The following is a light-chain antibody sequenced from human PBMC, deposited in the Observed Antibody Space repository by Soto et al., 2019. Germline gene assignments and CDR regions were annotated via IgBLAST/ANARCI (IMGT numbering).Light chain of an antibody. CDR1: QSIGNG. CDR2: DAS. V-gene: IGKV1-39*01. CDR3: QQSYSTPPT. J-gene: IGKJ1*01. Sequence: DIQMTQSPSTLSASVGDRVTITCRASQSIGNGVAWYQQKPGKAPNLLIYDASSLQSGVPSRFSGSGSGTDFTLTISSLQPEDFATYYCQQSYSTPPTFGQGTKVDIK.